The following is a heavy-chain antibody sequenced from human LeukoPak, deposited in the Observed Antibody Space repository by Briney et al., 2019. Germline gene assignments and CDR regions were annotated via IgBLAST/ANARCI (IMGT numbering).Heavy chain of an antibody. CDR3: ARLLGDRTMVRGVIVV. CDR1: GGSISSCSYY. V-gene: IGHV4-39*01. D-gene: IGHD3-10*01. Sequence: PSETLSLTCTVSGGSISSCSYYWGWIRQPPGKGLEWIGSIYYSGNTYYNPSLKTRVTMSVDTSKNQFSLKLSSVTAADTAVYHCARLLGDRTMVRGVIVVWGPRTLVTVSS. CDR2: IYYSGNT. J-gene: IGHJ4*02.